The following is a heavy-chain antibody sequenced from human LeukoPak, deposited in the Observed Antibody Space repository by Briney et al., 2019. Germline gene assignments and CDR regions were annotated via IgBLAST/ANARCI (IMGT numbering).Heavy chain of an antibody. CDR1: GGPFSDYY. D-gene: IGHD2-2*01. CDR2: INHSGST. Sequence: PSETLSLTCAVYGGPFSDYYWSWIRQPPGKGLEWIGKINHSGSTNYSPSLKSRVTISIDTSKNQFSLKLSSVTAADTAVYYCARDAPGGSSAADAFDIWGQGTMVTVSS. CDR3: ARDAPGGSSAADAFDI. V-gene: IGHV4-34*01. J-gene: IGHJ3*02.